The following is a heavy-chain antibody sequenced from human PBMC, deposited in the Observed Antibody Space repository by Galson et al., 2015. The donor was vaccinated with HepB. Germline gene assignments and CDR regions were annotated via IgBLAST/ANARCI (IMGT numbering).Heavy chain of an antibody. CDR3: ASLALPGYSSSWLIRGFDY. Sequence: SLRLSCAASGFTFSSYAMHWVRQAPGKGLEWVAVISYDGSNKYYADSVKGRFTISRDNSKNTLYLQMNSLRAEDTAVYYCASLALPGYSSSWLIRGFDYWAQGTLVTISS. D-gene: IGHD6-13*01. CDR1: GFTFSSYA. CDR2: ISYDGSNK. V-gene: IGHV3-30*04. J-gene: IGHJ4*02.